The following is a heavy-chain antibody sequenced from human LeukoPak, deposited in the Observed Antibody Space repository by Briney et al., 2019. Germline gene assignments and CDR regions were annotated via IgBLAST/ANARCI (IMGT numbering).Heavy chain of an antibody. CDR2: IRYDGSNK. CDR3: AKGAIYDFWSGYNIGPNWFDP. J-gene: IGHJ5*02. D-gene: IGHD3-3*01. CDR1: GFTFSSYA. Sequence: GGSLRLTCAASGFTFSSYAMHWVRQAPGKGLEWVAFIRYDGSNKYYADSVKGRFTISRDNSKNTLYLQMNSLRAEDTAVYYCAKGAIYDFWSGYNIGPNWFDPWGQGTPVTVSS. V-gene: IGHV3-30*02.